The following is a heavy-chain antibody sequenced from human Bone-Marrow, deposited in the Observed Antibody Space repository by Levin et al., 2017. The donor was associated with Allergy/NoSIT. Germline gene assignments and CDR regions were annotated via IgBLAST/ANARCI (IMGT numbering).Heavy chain of an antibody. CDR1: GFTFSNYG. V-gene: IGHV3-23*01. D-gene: IGHD3-22*01. CDR3: VRSGHVDGRGY. Sequence: SCAASGFTFSNYGMGWVRQAPGKGLECVSAITGSGGNTYYADSVKGRFTISRDNSKDTLHLQMNSLRAEDTAVYYCVRSGHVDGRGYWGQGTLVTVSS. J-gene: IGHJ4*02. CDR2: ITGSGGNT.